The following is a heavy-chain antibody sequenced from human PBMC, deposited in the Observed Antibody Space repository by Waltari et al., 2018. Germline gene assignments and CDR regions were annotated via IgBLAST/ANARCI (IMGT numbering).Heavy chain of an antibody. V-gene: IGHV1-2*02. CDR3: ARGQRDYYDSSGTHEGGY. D-gene: IGHD3-22*01. CDR1: GYTFTGYY. J-gene: IGHJ4*02. Sequence: QVQLVQSGAEVKKPGASVKVSCKASGYTFTGYYMPWVRQAPGQGLEWMGWINPNSGGTNYAQKLQGRVTMTRDTSISTAYMELSRLRSDDTAVYYCARGQRDYYDSSGTHEGGYWGQGTLVTVSS. CDR2: INPNSGGT.